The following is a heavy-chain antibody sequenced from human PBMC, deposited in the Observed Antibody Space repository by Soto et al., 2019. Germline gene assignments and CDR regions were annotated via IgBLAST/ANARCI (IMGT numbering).Heavy chain of an antibody. J-gene: IGHJ2*01. CDR2: IYYSGST. CDR3: ARRSGYFDL. D-gene: IGHD3-10*01. Sequence: QLQLQESGPGLVKPAETLSLTCTVSGASISSSTYYWGWIRQPPGKGLEWIGSIYYSGSTYYNPSLKSRVNISVDTSKNQFSLKLSSVTAADTAVYYCARRSGYFDLWGRGTLVTVSS. V-gene: IGHV4-39*01. CDR1: GASISSSTYY.